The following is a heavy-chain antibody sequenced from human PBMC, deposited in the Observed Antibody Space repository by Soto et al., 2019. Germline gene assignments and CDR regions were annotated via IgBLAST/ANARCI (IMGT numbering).Heavy chain of an antibody. CDR1: GFTVSSNY. Sequence: GGSLRLSCAASGFTVSSNYMSWVRQAPGKGLEWVSVIYSGGSTYYADSVKGRFTISRHNSKNTLYLQMNSLRAEGTAVDYWARDRSGGSYFDYWGQGTLVTVSS. CDR2: IYSGGST. CDR3: ARDRSGGSYFDY. D-gene: IGHD3-16*01. J-gene: IGHJ4*02. V-gene: IGHV3-53*04.